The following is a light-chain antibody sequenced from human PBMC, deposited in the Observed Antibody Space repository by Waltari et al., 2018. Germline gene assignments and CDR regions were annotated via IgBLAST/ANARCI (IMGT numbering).Light chain of an antibody. CDR1: SPRIYY. V-gene: IGLV3-19*01. CDR3: TSRDISGDVV. Sequence: SSELTQDPAVSVALGHTVRIKCQGDSPRIYYGNWSRQKPGQAPEIVIYGKNNRPSGIPDRFSASSSGNTASLTITGAQAEDEADYYCTSRDISGDVVFGGGTKLTVL. J-gene: IGLJ3*02. CDR2: GKN.